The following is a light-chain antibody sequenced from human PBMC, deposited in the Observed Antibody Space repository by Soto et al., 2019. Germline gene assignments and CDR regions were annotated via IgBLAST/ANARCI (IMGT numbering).Light chain of an antibody. J-gene: IGKJ1*01. V-gene: IGKV4-1*01. CDR2: WAS. CDR3: QQHYTTPWT. Sequence: DIVMTQSPESLAVSLGKRATIKCNSSQSVLYSSNSKNYLAWHQQKPGQPPKMLIYWASTRKSGVPDRFSGSGSGTDFTLTISSLQAEDVAVYYCQQHYTTPWTFGQGTRVELK. CDR1: QSVLYSSNSKNY.